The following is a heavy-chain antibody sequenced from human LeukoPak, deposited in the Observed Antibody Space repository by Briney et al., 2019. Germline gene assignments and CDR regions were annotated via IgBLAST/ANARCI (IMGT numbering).Heavy chain of an antibody. D-gene: IGHD6-13*01. CDR2: IPYDGSNK. CDR1: GFTFSSYA. CDR3: VRGAYSSSWLNFDY. Sequence: GGSQRLSCAASGFTFSSYAMHWVRQAPGKGLEWVALIPYDGSNKYYADSVKGRSTVSRDNSKNTLYLQMNSLRAEDTAVYYCVRGAYSSSWLNFDYWGQGTLVTVSS. J-gene: IGHJ4*02. V-gene: IGHV3-30*04.